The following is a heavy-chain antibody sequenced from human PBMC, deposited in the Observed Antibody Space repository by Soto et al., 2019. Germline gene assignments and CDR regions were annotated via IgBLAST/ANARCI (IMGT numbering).Heavy chain of an antibody. Sequence: PGGSLRLSCAASGFTFSSYGMHWVRQAPGKGLEWVAVISYDGSNKYYADSVKGRFTISRDNSKNTLYLQMNSLRAEDTAVYYCAKAKRITMVRGVYAPVDYWGQGTLVTVSS. D-gene: IGHD3-10*01. CDR1: GFTFSSYG. CDR3: AKAKRITMVRGVYAPVDY. J-gene: IGHJ4*02. CDR2: ISYDGSNK. V-gene: IGHV3-30*18.